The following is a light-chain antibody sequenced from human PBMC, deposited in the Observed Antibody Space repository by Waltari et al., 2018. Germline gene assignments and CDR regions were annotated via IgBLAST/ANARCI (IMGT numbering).Light chain of an antibody. Sequence: SNELTQPPSVSVSPGQMAKITCSGEALPNKFAYWYQQKPGQSPVLVIYKDRERPSGIPERFSGSISGTVVTLTISGVQAEDEADYYCLSADISGTSWVFGGGTKLTV. J-gene: IGLJ3*02. CDR1: ALPNKF. CDR3: LSADISGTSWV. CDR2: KDR. V-gene: IGLV3-16*01.